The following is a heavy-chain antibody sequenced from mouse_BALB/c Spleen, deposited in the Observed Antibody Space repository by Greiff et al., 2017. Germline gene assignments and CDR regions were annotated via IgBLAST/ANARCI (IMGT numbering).Heavy chain of an antibody. CDR2: ISSGGSYT. V-gene: IGHV5-6*02. CDR3: ASQGSYAMDY. CDR1: GFTFSSYG. J-gene: IGHJ4*01. D-gene: IGHD3-2*02. Sequence: EVKLVESGGDLVKPGGSLKLSCAASGFTFSSYGMSWVRQTPDKRLEWVATISSGGSYTYYPDSVKGRFTISRDNAKNTLYLQMSSLKSEDTAMYYCASQGSYAMDYWGQGTSVTVSS.